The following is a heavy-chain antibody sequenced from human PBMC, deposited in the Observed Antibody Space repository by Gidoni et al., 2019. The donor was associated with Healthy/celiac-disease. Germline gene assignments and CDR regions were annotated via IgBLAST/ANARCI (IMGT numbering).Heavy chain of an antibody. D-gene: IGHD2-2*01. Sequence: QVQLVESGGGVVQPGRSLRLSCAASGFTFSSYGMHWVRQAPGKGLEWVAVIWYDGSNKYYADSVKGRFTISRDNSKNTLYLQMNSLRAEDTAVYYCAREGGNLQVVPAAIRYFDYWGQGTLVTVSS. CDR1: GFTFSSYG. CDR3: AREGGNLQVVPAAIRYFDY. J-gene: IGHJ4*02. V-gene: IGHV3-33*01. CDR2: IWYDGSNK.